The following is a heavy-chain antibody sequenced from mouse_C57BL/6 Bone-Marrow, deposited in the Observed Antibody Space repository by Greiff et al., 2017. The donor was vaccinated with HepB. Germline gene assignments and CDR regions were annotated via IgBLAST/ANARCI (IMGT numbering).Heavy chain of an antibody. V-gene: IGHV1-26*01. CDR1: GYTFTDYY. CDR2: INPNNGGT. D-gene: IGHD2-4*01. CDR3: ARWNMDYDVYYFDY. Sequence: EVQLQQSGPELVKPGASVKISCKASGYTFTDYYMNWVKQSHGKSLEWIGDINPNNGGTSYNQKFKGKATLTVDKSSSTAYMELRSLTSEDSAVYYCARWNMDYDVYYFDYWGQGTTLTVSS. J-gene: IGHJ2*01.